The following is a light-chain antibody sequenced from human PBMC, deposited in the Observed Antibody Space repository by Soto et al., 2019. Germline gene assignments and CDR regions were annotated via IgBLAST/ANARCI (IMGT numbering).Light chain of an antibody. V-gene: IGLV1-40*01. CDR3: QSYDSSLSGYV. Sequence: QLVLTQPPSVSGAPGQRVTISCTGSSSNIGAGYDVHWYQQLPGTAPKLLIYANNNRPSGVPDRFSGSKSGTSASLAITGLQAEDEADYYCQSYDSSLSGYVFGIGTKLTVL. J-gene: IGLJ1*01. CDR2: ANN. CDR1: SSNIGAGYD.